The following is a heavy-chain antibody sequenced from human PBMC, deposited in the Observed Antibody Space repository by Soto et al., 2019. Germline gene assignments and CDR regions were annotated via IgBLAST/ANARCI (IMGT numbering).Heavy chain of an antibody. CDR2: ISAYNGNT. CDR3: ARLHLGSYSWFDP. J-gene: IGHJ5*02. D-gene: IGHD1-26*01. CDR1: GYTFTSCG. V-gene: IGHV1-18*01. Sequence: ASVEVSCKASGYTFTSCGMSWARQAPGQGLEWMGWISAYNGNTNYAQKLQGRVTMTTDTSTSTAYMELRSLRSDDTAVYYCARLHLGSYSWFDPWGLGTLVTVSS.